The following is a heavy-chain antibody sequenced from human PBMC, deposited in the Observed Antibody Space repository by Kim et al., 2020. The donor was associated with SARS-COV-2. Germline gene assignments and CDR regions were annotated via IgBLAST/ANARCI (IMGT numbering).Heavy chain of an antibody. J-gene: IGHJ6*02. CDR2: INPYSGTT. CDR3: ARETSHGMDV. V-gene: IGHV1-18*01. Sequence: ASVKVSCKASGYTFSSISVSWVRQAPGQALEWMGWINPYSGTTKYAQKVQGRVTMTTDTSTTTAYMELRSLRSDDTAEYYCARETSHGMDVWGQGTTVTVSS. CDR1: GYTFSSIS.